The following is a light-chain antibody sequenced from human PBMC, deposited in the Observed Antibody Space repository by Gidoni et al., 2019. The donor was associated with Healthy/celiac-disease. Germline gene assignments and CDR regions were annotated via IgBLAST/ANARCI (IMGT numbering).Light chain of an antibody. V-gene: IGKV1-33*01. CDR2: DAS. CDR3: QQYDNLPFT. Sequence: DIQLTQSPSSLSASVGDRVTITCQASQDISNYLNWYQQKPGKAPKLLIYDASNLETGVPSRFSGSGSGTDFTFTISSLQPEDIATYYCQQYDNLPFTFXHXTKVEIK. CDR1: QDISNY. J-gene: IGKJ3*01.